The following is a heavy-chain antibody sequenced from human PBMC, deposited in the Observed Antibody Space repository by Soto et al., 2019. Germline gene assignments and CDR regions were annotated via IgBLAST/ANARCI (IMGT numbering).Heavy chain of an antibody. CDR3: ARDRVGTTRDKAPDF. CDR1: GFTFSNYW. V-gene: IGHV3-7*01. D-gene: IGHD1-26*01. CDR2: IKQDGSEK. Sequence: GGSLRLSCAASGFTFSNYWMSWVRQAPGKGPEWLANIKQDGSEKYYMDSVMGRFTISRDNAKNSLYLQMNSLRAEDTAVYYCARDRVGTTRDKAPDFWGQGTLVTVSS. J-gene: IGHJ4*02.